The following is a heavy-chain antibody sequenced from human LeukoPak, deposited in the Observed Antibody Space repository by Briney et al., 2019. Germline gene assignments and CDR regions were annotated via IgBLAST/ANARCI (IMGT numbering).Heavy chain of an antibody. Sequence: PGGSLRLSCAASGFTFSSYAMYWVRQAPGKGLEWVAAVSYDGTSKYSADSVKGRFTISRDNSKNTLYLQMNSLRVEDTAVYYCARGRWSDYWGQGTQVTVSS. V-gene: IGHV3-30*04. CDR1: GFTFSSYA. CDR3: ARGRWSDY. D-gene: IGHD5-24*01. CDR2: VSYDGTSK. J-gene: IGHJ4*02.